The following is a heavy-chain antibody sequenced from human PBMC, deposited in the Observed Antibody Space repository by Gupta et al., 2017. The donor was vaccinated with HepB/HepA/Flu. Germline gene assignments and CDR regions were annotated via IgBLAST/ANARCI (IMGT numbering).Heavy chain of an antibody. J-gene: IGHJ5*02. D-gene: IGHD3-16*01. CDR1: VSTFSRYA. CDR3: SKKLGGSQTAVFDP. Sequence: EVQLSESGGGLVQPGESLRLSCAVPVSTFSRYAISWVRQVPGKGLEWVSTITDESRNYYTDSVGGRFTISRDNSKKMVYLQMNRLREEDTAVYYCSKKLGGSQTAVFDPWGQGTLVTVSS. V-gene: IGHV3-23*01. CDR2: ITDESRN.